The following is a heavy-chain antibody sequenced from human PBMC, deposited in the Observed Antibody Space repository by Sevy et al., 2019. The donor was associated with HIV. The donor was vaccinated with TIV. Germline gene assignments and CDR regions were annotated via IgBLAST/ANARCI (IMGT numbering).Heavy chain of an antibody. CDR1: GFTFSAYW. CDR2: IKSDGSDK. Sequence: GGSLRLSCAASGFTFSAYWMNWVRQAPGKGLGWVANIKSDGSDKHYVDSLEDGFTISRDNAKNSLYLQMNSLRVEDTAVYYCAQEAVGRFDSWGQGTLVTVSS. D-gene: IGHD1-26*01. V-gene: IGHV3-7*01. J-gene: IGHJ4*02. CDR3: AQEAVGRFDS.